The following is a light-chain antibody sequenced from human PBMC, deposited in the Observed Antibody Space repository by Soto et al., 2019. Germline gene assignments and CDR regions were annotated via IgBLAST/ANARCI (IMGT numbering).Light chain of an antibody. Sequence: SSLTQPASVSGSAGQSITISCPGTSSDVGGYNYVSWYQQHPGKAPKLMIYDVSNRPSGVSNRFSGSKSGNTASLTISGLQAEDEADYYCSSYTSSSPYVFGTGTKVTVL. CDR1: SSDVGGYNY. CDR3: SSYTSSSPYV. J-gene: IGLJ1*01. V-gene: IGLV2-14*01. CDR2: DVS.